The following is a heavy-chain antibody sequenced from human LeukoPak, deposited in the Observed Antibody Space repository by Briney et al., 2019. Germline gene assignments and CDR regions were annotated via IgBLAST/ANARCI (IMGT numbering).Heavy chain of an antibody. D-gene: IGHD3-22*01. CDR2: INPNSGDT. Sequence: ASVKVSCKASGYTFTGYYMHWARQAPGQGPEWMGWINPNSGDTNYAQKFQGRVTMTGDTSISAAYMELSRLRSDDTALYYCARDFSTMIVHLGYFDCWGQGTLVTVSS. CDR3: ARDFSTMIVHLGYFDC. J-gene: IGHJ4*02. CDR1: GYTFTGYY. V-gene: IGHV1-2*02.